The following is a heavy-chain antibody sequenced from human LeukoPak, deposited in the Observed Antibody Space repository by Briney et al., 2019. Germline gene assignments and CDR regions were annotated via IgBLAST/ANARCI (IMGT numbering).Heavy chain of an antibody. D-gene: IGHD6-13*01. V-gene: IGHV4-4*07. CDR1: GGSISSYY. Sequence: SETLSLTCTVSGGSISSYYWSWIRQPAGKGLEWIGRIYSTGSTNYNPSLKSRVTMSVDTSKNQFSLRLRSVPAADTAVYYCARQIASAGTAGFDFWGQGALVTVSS. CDR2: IYSTGST. J-gene: IGHJ4*02. CDR3: ARQIASAGTAGFDF.